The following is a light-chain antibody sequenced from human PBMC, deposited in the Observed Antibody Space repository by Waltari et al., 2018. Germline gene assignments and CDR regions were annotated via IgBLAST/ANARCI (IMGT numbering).Light chain of an antibody. J-gene: IGKJ1*01. V-gene: IGKV1-39*01. CDR1: QSISSH. CDR2: AAS. Sequence: DIQMTQSPSSLSASVGDRVIITCRASQSISSHLNWYQQKPGKAPKLLIYAASSLQSGVPSRFSGSGSGTDFTLTISSLQPEDFATYYCQQSYSTPPWTFGQGTKVEVK. CDR3: QQSYSTPPWT.